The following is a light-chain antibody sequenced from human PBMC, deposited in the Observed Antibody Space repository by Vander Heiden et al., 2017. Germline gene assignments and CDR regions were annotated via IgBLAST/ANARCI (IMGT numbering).Light chain of an antibody. CDR3: AAWDDSLNGVV. J-gene: IGLJ2*01. Sequence: QSVLTQPPSASGTPGQRVTISCSGSSSNIGSNTVNWYQQLPGTAPKLLIYSNNQRPSGVPDRFSGSKSGTSASLAISGLQSEDEADYYCAAWDDSLNGVVLGGGTKLTV. V-gene: IGLV1-44*01. CDR1: SSNIGSNT. CDR2: SNN.